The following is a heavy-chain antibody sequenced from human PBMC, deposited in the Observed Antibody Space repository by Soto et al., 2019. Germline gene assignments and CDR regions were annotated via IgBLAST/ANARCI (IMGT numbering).Heavy chain of an antibody. D-gene: IGHD2-15*01. Sequence: SETLSLTCTVSGDSINGYYWSWIRQSPEKGLEWISYIYNSVTTNYNPSLKGRLTITRDTSEDQVSLTLSSVTAADTAIYYCARLGRAATVPTVVYYHFDIWGPGTLVTVSS. CDR3: ARLGRAATVPTVVYYHFDI. J-gene: IGHJ4*02. CDR1: GDSINGYY. CDR2: IYNSVTT. V-gene: IGHV4-59*08.